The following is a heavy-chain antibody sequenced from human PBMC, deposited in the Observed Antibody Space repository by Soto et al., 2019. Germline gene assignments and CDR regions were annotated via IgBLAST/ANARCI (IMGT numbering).Heavy chain of an antibody. Sequence: PGGSLRLSCAASGFTFSSYGTHWVRQAPGKGLEWVAVISYDGSNKYYADSVKGRFTISRDNSKNTLYLQMNSLRAEDTAVYYCAKDLGTSRDYWGQGTLVTVSS. CDR2: ISYDGSNK. J-gene: IGHJ4*02. D-gene: IGHD2-2*01. CDR3: AKDLGTSRDY. CDR1: GFTFSSYG. V-gene: IGHV3-30*18.